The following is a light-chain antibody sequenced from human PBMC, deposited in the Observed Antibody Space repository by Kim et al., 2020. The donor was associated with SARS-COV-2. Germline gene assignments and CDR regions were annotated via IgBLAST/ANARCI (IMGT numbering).Light chain of an antibody. J-gene: IGKJ2*01. CDR2: GAS. Sequence: EIVLTQSPGTLSLSPGERATLSCRASQSVRSSYLAWYQQKPGKAPRLLINGASSRATGIPDRFSGSGSGTDFSLTISRLEPEDFAVYYCQQYGSSPYTFGQGTKLEI. CDR1: QSVRSSY. V-gene: IGKV3-20*01. CDR3: QQYGSSPYT.